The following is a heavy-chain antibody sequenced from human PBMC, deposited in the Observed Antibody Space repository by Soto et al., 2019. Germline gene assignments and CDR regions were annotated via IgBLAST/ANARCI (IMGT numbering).Heavy chain of an antibody. Sequence: QVQLQESGPGLVKPSETLSLTCTVSGGSVSSGSYYWSRIRQPPGKGLEWIGYIYYSGSTNYNPSLKGRAPISVDTSKNQFPLKLSSVTAADTAVYYCAGNREDIWRYYGMDVWGQGTTVTVSS. J-gene: IGHJ6*02. CDR3: AGNREDIWRYYGMDV. V-gene: IGHV4-61*01. CDR2: IYYSGST. CDR1: GGSVSSGSYY. D-gene: IGHD2-15*01.